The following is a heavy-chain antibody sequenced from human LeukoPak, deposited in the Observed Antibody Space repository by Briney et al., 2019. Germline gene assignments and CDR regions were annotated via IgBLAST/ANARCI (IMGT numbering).Heavy chain of an antibody. CDR3: ARDSNYDFWSGYYVAEYFQN. Sequence: SVKVSCKASGGTFSSYAISWVRQAPGQGLEWMGGIIPIFGTANYAQKFQGRVTITADESTSTAYMELSSLRSEDTAVYYCARDSNYDFWSGYYVAEYFQNWGQGTLVTVSS. V-gene: IGHV1-69*13. D-gene: IGHD3-3*01. CDR1: GGTFSSYA. CDR2: IIPIFGTA. J-gene: IGHJ1*01.